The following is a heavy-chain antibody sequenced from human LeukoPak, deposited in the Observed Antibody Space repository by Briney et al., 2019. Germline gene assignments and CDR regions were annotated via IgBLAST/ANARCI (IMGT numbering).Heavy chain of an antibody. CDR2: ISNSGTWI. Sequence: NPGGSLRLSCTASGFIFSDYYMGWIRQAPGRGLEWISYISNSGTWIRYADSVKGRFTISRDNSKSTLYIQMNSLRAEDTAVYYCARAKPKNMVRGLIMRRESRYYFDYWGQGTLVTVSS. CDR1: GFIFSDYY. CDR3: ARAKPKNMVRGLIMRRESRYYFDY. J-gene: IGHJ4*02. D-gene: IGHD3-10*01. V-gene: IGHV3-11*01.